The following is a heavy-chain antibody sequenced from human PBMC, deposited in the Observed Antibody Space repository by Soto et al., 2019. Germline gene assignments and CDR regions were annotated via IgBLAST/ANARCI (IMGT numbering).Heavy chain of an antibody. Sequence: GGSLRLSCAASGFTFSNFAMSWVRQAPGKGLEWVSAISGSGTSTYDADSVEGRFSISRDNSKNTLYLQMNSLRAEDTAVYYCAKDRKSGSGWYWDYWGQGTLVTVSS. CDR3: AKDRKSGSGWYWDY. CDR2: ISGSGTST. CDR1: GFTFSNFA. V-gene: IGHV3-23*01. D-gene: IGHD6-19*01. J-gene: IGHJ4*02.